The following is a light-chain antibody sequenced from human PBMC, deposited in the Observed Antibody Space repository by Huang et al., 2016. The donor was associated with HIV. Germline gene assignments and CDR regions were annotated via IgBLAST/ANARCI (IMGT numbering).Light chain of an antibody. J-gene: IGKJ4*01. V-gene: IGKV3-20*01. CDR2: GAS. CDR3: QQYGSSLLT. Sequence: DIVLTQSPGTLSLSPGERATLSCRANQAISNNYLAWYQKKPGQSPRLRISGASRRDTGVPDRFSGSGSGTDFTLIISRLEPEDFAVYYCQQYGSSLLTFGGGTRVEIK. CDR1: QAISNNY.